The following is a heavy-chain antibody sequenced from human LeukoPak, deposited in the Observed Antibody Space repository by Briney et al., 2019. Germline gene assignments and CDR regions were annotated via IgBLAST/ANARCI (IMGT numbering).Heavy chain of an antibody. D-gene: IGHD3-16*01. J-gene: IGHJ6*02. CDR2: INHSGST. V-gene: IGHV4-34*01. CDR3: ARFGGARNYYYYGMDV. Sequence: PSETLSLTCAVYGGSFSGYYWSWIRQPPGKGLEWIGEINHSGSTNYNPSLKSRVTISVDTSKNQFSLKLSSVTAADTAVYYCARFGGARNYYYYGMDVWGQGTTVTVSS. CDR1: GGSFSGYY.